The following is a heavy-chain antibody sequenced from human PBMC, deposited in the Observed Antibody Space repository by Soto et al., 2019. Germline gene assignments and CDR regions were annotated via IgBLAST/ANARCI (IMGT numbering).Heavy chain of an antibody. V-gene: IGHV4-39*01. D-gene: IGHD6-19*01. CDR2: IYYSGST. CDR1: GGSISSSSDY. Sequence: QLQLQESGPGLVKPSETLSLTCTVSGGSISSSSDYWGWIRQPPGKGLEWIGSIYYSGSTYYNPSLKSRVTISVDTSKNQFSLKLSSVTAADTAVYYCARNDLSSGWRVYWGQGTLVTGSS. CDR3: ARNDLSSGWRVY. J-gene: IGHJ4*02.